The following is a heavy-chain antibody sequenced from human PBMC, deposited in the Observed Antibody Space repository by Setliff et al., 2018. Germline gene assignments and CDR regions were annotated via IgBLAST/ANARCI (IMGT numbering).Heavy chain of an antibody. V-gene: IGHV4-4*07. D-gene: IGHD3-22*01. CDR3: ARGSFPYDNSGFDY. J-gene: IGHJ4*02. Sequence: KSSETLSLTCSVSGDSISDYFWTWIRQPAGKGLEWIGRLYVGGTTTYNPSFRRRVIMSADTSKNQFSLKMDSVTAADTAVYYCARGSFPYDNSGFDYWGQGILVTVSS. CDR2: LYVGGTT. CDR1: GDSISDYF.